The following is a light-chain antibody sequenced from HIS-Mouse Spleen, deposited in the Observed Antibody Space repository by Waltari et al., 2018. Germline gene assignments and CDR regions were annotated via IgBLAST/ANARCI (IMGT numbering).Light chain of an antibody. CDR3: CSYAGSSTWV. Sequence: QSALTQPASVSGSPGQSITIVCTGTSTDVGSYNLVSWYQQHPGKAPKLMIYEGSKRPSGVSNRFSGSKSGNTASLTISGLQAEDEADYYCCSYAGSSTWVFGGGTKLTVL. V-gene: IGLV2-23*01. CDR1: STDVGSYNL. CDR2: EGS. J-gene: IGLJ3*02.